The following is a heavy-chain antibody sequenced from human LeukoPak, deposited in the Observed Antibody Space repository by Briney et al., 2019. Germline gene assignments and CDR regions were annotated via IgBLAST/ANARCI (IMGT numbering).Heavy chain of an antibody. CDR1: GFTFSSYA. J-gene: IGHJ4*02. CDR3: AKSSTMILVGHFDY. CDR2: VSGNGGIT. Sequence: GGSLRLSCAASGFTFSSYAMSWVRQAPGKGLEWVSTVSGNGGITYYADSMKGRFTISRDNSKNTLFLQMNSLRGEDTAVYYCAKSSTMILVGHFDYWGQGTLVTVSS. V-gene: IGHV3-23*01. D-gene: IGHD3-22*01.